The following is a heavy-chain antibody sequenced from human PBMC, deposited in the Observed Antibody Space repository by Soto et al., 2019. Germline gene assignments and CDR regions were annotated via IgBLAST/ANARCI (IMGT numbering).Heavy chain of an antibody. V-gene: IGHV4-59*01. Sequence: QVQLQESGPGLVKPSETLSLTCTVSGDSIRSYYWSWIRQPPGKGLEWIGYIYDSGSTNYNPSIKSRVTRSVDASKDPFALKFTSVTAADMAVYFCARCRIIYGDYDSWYFDLWGRGTLVNVS. CDR3: ARCRIIYGDYDSWYFDL. D-gene: IGHD4-17*01. CDR1: GDSIRSYY. J-gene: IGHJ2*01. CDR2: IYDSGST.